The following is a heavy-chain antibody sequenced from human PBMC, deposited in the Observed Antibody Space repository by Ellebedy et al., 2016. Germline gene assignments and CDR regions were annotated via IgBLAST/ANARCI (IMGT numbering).Heavy chain of an antibody. D-gene: IGHD3-10*01. CDR3: ARETWFGELLSVGY. CDR2: ISASGDRT. Sequence: GGSLRLSCAASGFTFSTYAMSWVRQTPGKGLEWVSAISASGDRTHYPDSVRGRFTISRDNSKNTLYLQMNSLKAEDTAVYYCARETWFGELLSVGYWGQGTLVTVSS. CDR1: GFTFSTYA. J-gene: IGHJ4*02. V-gene: IGHV3-23*01.